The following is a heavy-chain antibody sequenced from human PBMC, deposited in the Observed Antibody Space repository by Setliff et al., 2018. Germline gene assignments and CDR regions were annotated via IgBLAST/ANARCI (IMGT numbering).Heavy chain of an antibody. D-gene: IGHD3-10*01. J-gene: IGHJ3*01. CDR2: INHSGST. Sequence: SETLSLTCTVYGGSFSDHFWSWIRQPPGKGLEWIGEINHSGSTNYNPSLKSRVTISVDASKNQFSLKLTSVTAADTAVYFCARVPHIWFVDLVTFDDAFDVWGQGTMVTV. CDR3: ARVPHIWFVDLVTFDDAFDV. CDR1: GGSFSDHF. V-gene: IGHV4-34*01.